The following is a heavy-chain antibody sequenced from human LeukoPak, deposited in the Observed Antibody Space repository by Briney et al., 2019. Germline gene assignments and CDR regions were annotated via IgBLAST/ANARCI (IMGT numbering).Heavy chain of an antibody. D-gene: IGHD2-2*01. CDR3: ASERGVCSSTSCYVGYYGMDV. CDR2: IWYDGSNK. CDR1: GFTFSSYG. Sequence: GRSLRLSCAASGFTFSSYGMHWVRQAPGKGLEWVAVIWYDGSNKYYADSVKGRFTISRDNSKNTLYLQMNSLSAEDTAVYYCASERGVCSSTSCYVGYYGMDVWGQGTTVTVSS. J-gene: IGHJ6*02. V-gene: IGHV3-33*01.